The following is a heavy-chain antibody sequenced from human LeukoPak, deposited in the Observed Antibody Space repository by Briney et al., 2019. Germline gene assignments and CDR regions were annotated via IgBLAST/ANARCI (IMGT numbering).Heavy chain of an antibody. D-gene: IGHD3-22*01. CDR3: AKDRYSSGYFD. CDR2: ISGSGSNT. J-gene: IGHJ4*02. CDR1: GFTFSSYG. Sequence: PGGSLRLSCAASGFTFSSYGMNWVRQAPGKGLEWVSAISGSGSNTYYADSVEGRFTISRDNSKNTLSLQMNSLRAEDTAVYFCAKDRYSSGYFDWGQGTLVTVSS. V-gene: IGHV3-23*01.